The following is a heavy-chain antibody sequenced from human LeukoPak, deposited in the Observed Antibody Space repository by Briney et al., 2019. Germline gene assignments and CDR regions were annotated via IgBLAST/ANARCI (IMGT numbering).Heavy chain of an antibody. CDR3: ARYSGSYSGFDY. Sequence: ASETLSLTCTVSGGSISSYYWSWIRQPPGKGLEWIGYIYYSGSINYNPSLKSRVTISVDTSKNQFSLKLRSVTAADTAVCYCARYSGSYSGFDYWGQGTLVTVSS. V-gene: IGHV4-59*08. CDR2: IYYSGSI. J-gene: IGHJ4*02. D-gene: IGHD1-26*01. CDR1: GGSISSYY.